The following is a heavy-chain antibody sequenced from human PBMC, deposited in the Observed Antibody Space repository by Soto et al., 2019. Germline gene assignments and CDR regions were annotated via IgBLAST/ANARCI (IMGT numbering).Heavy chain of an antibody. J-gene: IGHJ4*02. V-gene: IGHV1-8*01. CDR1: GYTFTGYD. CDR3: ARGEWVGTV. D-gene: IGHD6-19*01. Sequence: QVQLVQSGAEVKKPGASVKVSCKASGYTFTGYDISWVRHATGQGLEWMGWMNPDTGNTVYAQKFQGRVTMTRETSISTAYMELSSLRSEDTAVYYCARGEWVGTVWGQGTLVTVSS. CDR2: MNPDTGNT.